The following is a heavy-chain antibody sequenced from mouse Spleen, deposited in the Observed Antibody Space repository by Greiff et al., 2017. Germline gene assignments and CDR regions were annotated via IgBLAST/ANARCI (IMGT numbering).Heavy chain of an antibody. Sequence: EVQLVESGGDLVKPGGSLKLSCAASGFTFSSYGMSWVRQTPDKRLEWVATISSGGSYTYYPDSVKGRFTISRDNAKNTLYLQMSSLKSEDTAMYYCARHVEGKSNYPFDYWGQGTTLTVSS. CDR2: ISSGGSYT. V-gene: IGHV5-6*01. D-gene: IGHD2-5*01. J-gene: IGHJ2*01. CDR1: GFTFSSYG. CDR3: ARHVEGKSNYPFDY.